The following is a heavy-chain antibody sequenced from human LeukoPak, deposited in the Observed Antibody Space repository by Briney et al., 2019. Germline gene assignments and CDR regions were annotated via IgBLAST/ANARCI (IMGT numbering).Heavy chain of an antibody. CDR1: GFTFSDYY. Sequence: PGGSLRLSCAASGFTFSDYYMSWIRRAPGKGLEWVSYISSASSYTNYADSVKGRFTISRDNAKNSLYLQMNSLRGEDTAVYYCARGRYCSGGRCYSDFDYWGQGTLVTVFS. CDR2: ISSASSYT. D-gene: IGHD2-15*01. V-gene: IGHV3-11*06. CDR3: ARGRYCSGGRCYSDFDY. J-gene: IGHJ4*02.